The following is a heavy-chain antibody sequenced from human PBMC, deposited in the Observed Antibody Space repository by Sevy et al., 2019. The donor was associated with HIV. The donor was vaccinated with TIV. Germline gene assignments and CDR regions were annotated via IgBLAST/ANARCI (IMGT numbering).Heavy chain of an antibody. J-gene: IGHJ4*01. CDR2: ISSSSDSSRTL. V-gene: IGHV3-48*01. CDR3: ARPDLSGWYFDF. CDR1: GFTFSSYS. D-gene: IGHD6-19*01. Sequence: GGSLRLSCVASGFTFSSYSMNWVRQAPGKGLEWVSYISSSSDSSRTLYYSDSVKDRFSISRDNAKNSVHLQMTSLRVEDTAVYYCARPDLSGWYFDFWGHGTLVTVSS.